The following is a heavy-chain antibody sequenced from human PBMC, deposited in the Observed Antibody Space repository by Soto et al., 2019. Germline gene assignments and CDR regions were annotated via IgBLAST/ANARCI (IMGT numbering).Heavy chain of an antibody. CDR1: GGSISRDDYY. V-gene: IGHV4-30-4*01. CDR3: AGDRSNSPDYFDY. CDR2: IYYSGRA. J-gene: IGHJ4*02. Sequence: SETLSLTCTVSGGSISRDDYYWTWIRQPPGKGLEWIGYIYYSGRAKYNPSLESRITIPIDTSKNHFSLKLSSVSAADTAVYYCAGDRSNSPDYFDYWGQGTLVTVSS. D-gene: IGHD6-6*01.